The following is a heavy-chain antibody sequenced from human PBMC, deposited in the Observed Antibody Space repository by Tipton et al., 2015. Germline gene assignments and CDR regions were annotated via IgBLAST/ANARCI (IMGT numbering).Heavy chain of an antibody. J-gene: IGHJ1*01. CDR3: ARGQDETTSGEYFTH. Sequence: TLSLTCSVSGGSLSSGGFSWSWIRQPPGKGLEWIGYIYQGGRTYYNPSLKSRVTMSVDRPKNQFSLKLTSVTAADTAVYYCARGQDETTSGEYFTHWGQGTLSPSPQ. D-gene: IGHD2/OR15-2a*01. CDR1: GGSLSSGGFS. CDR2: IYQGGRT. V-gene: IGHV4-30-2*01.